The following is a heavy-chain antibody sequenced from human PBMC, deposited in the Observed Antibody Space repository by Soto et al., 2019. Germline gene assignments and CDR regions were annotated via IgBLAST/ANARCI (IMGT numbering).Heavy chain of an antibody. J-gene: IGHJ5*02. CDR3: ARDQGITMVRGVPLNWFDP. D-gene: IGHD3-10*01. V-gene: IGHV3-7*03. CDR2: IKQDGSEK. CDR1: GFTFSSYW. Sequence: GGSLRLSCAASGFTFSSYWMSWVRQAPGKGLEWVANIKQDGSEKYYVDSVKGRFTISRDNAKNSLYLQMNSLRAEDTAVYYCARDQGITMVRGVPLNWFDPWGQGTLVTVSS.